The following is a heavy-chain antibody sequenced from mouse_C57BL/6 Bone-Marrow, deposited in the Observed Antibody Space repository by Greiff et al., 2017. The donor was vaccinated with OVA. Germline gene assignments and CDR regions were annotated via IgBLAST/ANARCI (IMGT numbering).Heavy chain of an antibody. D-gene: IGHD1-1*02. J-gene: IGHJ3*01. CDR3: ARDAWYYPFAY. V-gene: IGHV7-1*01. Sequence: EVHLVDSGGGLVQSGRSLRLSCAPSGFTFSDFYMAWVRQAPGKGLEWIAASRNKANDYTTEYSASVKGRFIVSRATSQSILYHQMNDLRAEDTAIYYCARDAWYYPFAYWGQGTLVTVSA. CDR1: GFTFSDFY. CDR2: SRNKANDYTT.